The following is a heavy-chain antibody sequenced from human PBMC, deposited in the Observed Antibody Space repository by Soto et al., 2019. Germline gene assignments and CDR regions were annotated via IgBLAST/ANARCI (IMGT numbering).Heavy chain of an antibody. Sequence: LRLSCSASGFTFSSYGMHWVRQAPGKGLEWVAVISYDGSNKYYADSLKGRFTVSRDNSKNTLYLQMSSLRAEDTAVYYCVKDGSSGWPYYYGMDVWGQGTTVTVSS. V-gene: IGHV3-30*18. CDR1: GFTFSSYG. J-gene: IGHJ6*02. D-gene: IGHD6-19*01. CDR3: VKDGSSGWPYYYGMDV. CDR2: ISYDGSNK.